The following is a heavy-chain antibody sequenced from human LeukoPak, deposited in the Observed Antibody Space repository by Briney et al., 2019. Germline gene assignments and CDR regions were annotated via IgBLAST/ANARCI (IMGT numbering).Heavy chain of an antibody. D-gene: IGHD3-22*01. CDR3: ARMGYYDSSGYYQNFDY. V-gene: IGHV3-66*01. Sequence: GGSLRLSCAASGFTVSSNYMSWVRQAPGKGLEWVSVIYSGGSTYYADSVKGRSTISRDNSKNTLYLQMNSLRAEDTAVYYCARMGYYDSSGYYQNFDYWGQGTLVTVSS. CDR1: GFTVSSNY. J-gene: IGHJ4*02. CDR2: IYSGGST.